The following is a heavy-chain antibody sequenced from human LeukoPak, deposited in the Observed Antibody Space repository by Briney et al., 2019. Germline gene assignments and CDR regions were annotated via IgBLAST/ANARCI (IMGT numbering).Heavy chain of an antibody. V-gene: IGHV4-30-2*01. CDR1: GGSISSGGYS. CDR3: ARGKGGSGSYWEYYFDY. CDR2: IYHSGST. J-gene: IGHJ4*02. Sequence: SQTLSLTCAVSGGSISSGGYSWSWIRQPPGKGLECIGYIYHSGSTYYNPSLKSRVTISVDRSKNQFSLKLSSVTAADTAVYYCARGKGGSGSYWEYYFDYWGQGTLVTVSS. D-gene: IGHD3-10*01.